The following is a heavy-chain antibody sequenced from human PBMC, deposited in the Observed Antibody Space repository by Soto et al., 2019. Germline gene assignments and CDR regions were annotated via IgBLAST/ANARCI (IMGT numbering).Heavy chain of an antibody. J-gene: IGHJ6*03. CDR2: ISGSGGST. Sequence: GGSLRLSCAASGFTFSSYAMSWVRQAPGKGLEWVSAISGSGGSTYYADSVKGRITIARDNSKNTLYLQMNSLRAEDQPVNYGEKGFDDSSSFEGFYYYYYIDVWGKGTTVTVSS. CDR1: GFTFSSYA. D-gene: IGHD6-6*01. V-gene: IGHV3-23*01. CDR3: EKGFDDSSSFEGFYYYYYIDV.